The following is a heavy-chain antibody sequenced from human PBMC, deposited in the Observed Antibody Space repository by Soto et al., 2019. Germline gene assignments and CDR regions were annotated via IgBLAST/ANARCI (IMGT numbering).Heavy chain of an antibody. CDR2: ISAYNGNT. CDR1: GYTFTSYG. V-gene: IGHV1-18*01. J-gene: IGHJ4*02. Sequence: QVQLVQSGAEVKKPGASVKVSCKASGYTFTSYGISWVRQAPGQGLEWMGWISAYNGNTNYAQKLQGRVTMTTDTSTSTAYRELRSLRSDDTAVYYCARSDPVLLWFGDLSGWGQGTLVTVSS. CDR3: ARSDPVLLWFGDLSG. D-gene: IGHD3-10*01.